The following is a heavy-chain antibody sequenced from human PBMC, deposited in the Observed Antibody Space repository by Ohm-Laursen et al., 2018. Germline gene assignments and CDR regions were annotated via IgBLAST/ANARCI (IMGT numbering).Heavy chain of an antibody. CDR1: GFTFSSYD. J-gene: IGHJ4*02. Sequence: SLRLSCTASGFTFSSYDMHWVRQATGKGLEWVSAIGTAGDTYYPGSVKGRFTISRENAKNSLYLQMNSLRAGDTAVYYCTRASSSIAVAGLDYWGQGTLVTVSS. D-gene: IGHD6-19*01. CDR3: TRASSSIAVAGLDY. V-gene: IGHV3-13*01. CDR2: IGTAGDT.